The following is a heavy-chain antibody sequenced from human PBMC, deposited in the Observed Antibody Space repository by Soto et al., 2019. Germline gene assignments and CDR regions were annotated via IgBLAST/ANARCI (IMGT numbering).Heavy chain of an antibody. V-gene: IGHV1-18*01. CDR2: ISAYNGNT. CDR1: GYTFTSYG. D-gene: IGHD4-17*01. J-gene: IGHJ3*02. CDR3: VYGAEDAFDI. Sequence: ASVKVSCKASGYTFTSYGISWVRQAPGQGLEWMGRISAYNGNTNYAQKLQGRVTMTTDTSTSTAYKELRSLRSDDTAVYYCVYGAEDAFDIWGQGTMVTVSS.